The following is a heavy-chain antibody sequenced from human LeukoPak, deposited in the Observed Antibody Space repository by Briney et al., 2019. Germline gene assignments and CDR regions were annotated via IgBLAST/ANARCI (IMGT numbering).Heavy chain of an antibody. J-gene: IGHJ4*02. CDR2: IYHSGSF. V-gene: IGHV4-59*08. Sequence: SETLSLTCTISGGSISSYYWNWIRQPPGKGLEWIGYIYHSGSFKYNPSLKSRVTMSVDTSKSQFSLKLSSVTAADTAVYYCAGSYGSGNYFGDWGQGTLVTVSS. CDR1: GGSISSYY. CDR3: AGSYGSGNYFGD. D-gene: IGHD3-10*01.